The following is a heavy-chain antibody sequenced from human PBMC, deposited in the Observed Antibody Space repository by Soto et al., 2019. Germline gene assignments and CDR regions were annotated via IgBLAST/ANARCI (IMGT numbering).Heavy chain of an antibody. Sequence: PSETLSLTCAVSGHSISSGFYYWGWIRQPPGKGLEWIGSMYHSGSTYYNPSLKSRVTMSVDTSKNQLSLKLTSLTAADTAVYYCARYGYSYSMRFFDKWGKGTRVTVSS. CDR3: ARYGYSYSMRFFDK. J-gene: IGHJ4*02. CDR2: MYHSGST. D-gene: IGHD5-18*01. CDR1: GHSISSGFYY. V-gene: IGHV4-38-2*01.